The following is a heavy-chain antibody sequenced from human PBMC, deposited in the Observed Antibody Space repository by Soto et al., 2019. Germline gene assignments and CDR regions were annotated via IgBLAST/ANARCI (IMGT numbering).Heavy chain of an antibody. D-gene: IGHD4-17*01. Sequence: PSETLSLTCTVSGGAISSGGYYWSWIRQHPEKGLEWIGYIYYSGSTYYNPSLKSRVTISVDTSKNQFSLKLSSVTAADTAVYYCARYASRDGDPTNNWFDPWGQGTLVTVSS. CDR1: GGAISSGGYY. CDR2: IYYSGST. V-gene: IGHV4-31*03. CDR3: ARYASRDGDPTNNWFDP. J-gene: IGHJ5*02.